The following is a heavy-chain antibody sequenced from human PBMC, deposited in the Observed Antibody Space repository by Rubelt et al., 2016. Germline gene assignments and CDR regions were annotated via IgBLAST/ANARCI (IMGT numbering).Heavy chain of an antibody. D-gene: IGHD6-19*01. V-gene: IGHV3-30*01. J-gene: IGHJ6*02. CDR3: ARQSIGYSSGRDPYYYYGMDV. CDR2: ISYDGSNK. Sequence: ISYDGSNKYYADSVKGRFTISRDNSKNTLYLQMNSLRAEDTAVYYCARQSIGYSSGRDPYYYYGMDVWGQGTTVTVSS.